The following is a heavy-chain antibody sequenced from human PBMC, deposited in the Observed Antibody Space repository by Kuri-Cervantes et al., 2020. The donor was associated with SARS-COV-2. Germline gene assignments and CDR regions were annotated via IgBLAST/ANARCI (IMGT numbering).Heavy chain of an antibody. Sequence: SETLSLTCTVSGGSISSHYWSWIRQPPGKGLEWIGYIYYSGSTNYNPSLKSRVTISVDTSKNQFSLKLSSVTAADTAVYYCARDPNANHNNWFDPWGREPWSPSPQ. CDR2: IYYSGST. CDR3: ARDPNANHNNWFDP. D-gene: IGHD4/OR15-4a*01. J-gene: IGHJ5*02. CDR1: GGSISSHY. V-gene: IGHV4-59*11.